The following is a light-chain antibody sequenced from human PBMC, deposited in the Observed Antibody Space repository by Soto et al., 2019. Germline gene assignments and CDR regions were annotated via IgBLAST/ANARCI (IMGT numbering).Light chain of an antibody. J-gene: IGKJ1*01. CDR2: FAS. Sequence: DIQMTQSPSSVSASVGDRVTSTCRASQGIGDRLAWYQQRPGKVPQLVVYFASTLPSGVPSRFSASGSGAEFILTMHPLQADDFETYYCLHTLPFRRTLGQGTKVEIK. CDR3: LHTLPFRRT. V-gene: IGKV1-12*01. CDR1: QGIGDR.